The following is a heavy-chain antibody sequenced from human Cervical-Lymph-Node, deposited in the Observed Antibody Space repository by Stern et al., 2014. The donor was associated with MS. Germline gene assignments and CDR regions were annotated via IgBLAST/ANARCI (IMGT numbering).Heavy chain of an antibody. CDR1: GYSFTGNY. J-gene: IGHJ4*02. CDR2: TNPNSGDS. V-gene: IGHV1-2*06. D-gene: IGHD5-18*01. CDR3: ARERGRAGPAMADY. Sequence: VQLVESGAEVKKPGASVVISCKAAGYSFTGNYIHWLRQAPGQGLEGMGRTNPNSGDSNYALKFQGRVTMTRDTSITTAYMNLNRLGFDDTAVYYCARERGRAGPAMADYWGQGTLVTVSS.